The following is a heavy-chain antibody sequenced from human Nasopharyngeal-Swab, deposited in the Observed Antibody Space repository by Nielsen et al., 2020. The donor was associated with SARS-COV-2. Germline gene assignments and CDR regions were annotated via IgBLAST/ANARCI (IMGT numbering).Heavy chain of an antibody. CDR2: LYNSGST. D-gene: IGHD6-19*01. J-gene: IGHJ6*03. CDR1: GGSISSGGYH. V-gene: IGHV4-31*03. Sequence: LRLSCTVSGGSISSGGYHWSWIRQHPGKGLELIGYLYNSGSTYYNPSLKSRVTVSVDPSKNQFSLKLSSVTAADTAVYYCARGGSAVAGTKYYYYYYMDVWGKGTTVTVSS. CDR3: ARGGSAVAGTKYYYYYYMDV.